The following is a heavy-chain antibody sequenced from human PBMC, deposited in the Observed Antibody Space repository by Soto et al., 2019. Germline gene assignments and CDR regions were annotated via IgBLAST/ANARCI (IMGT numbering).Heavy chain of an antibody. D-gene: IGHD2-21*02. Sequence: PGGSLRLSCAASGFTFSSYAMSWVRQAPGKGLEWVSAISGSGGSTYYADSVKGRFTISRDNSKNTLYLQMNSLRAEDTAVYYCAKDLVVVTARSWGFDIWGQGTMVTVSS. CDR1: GFTFSSYA. CDR2: ISGSGGST. V-gene: IGHV3-23*01. CDR3: AKDLVVVTARSWGFDI. J-gene: IGHJ3*02.